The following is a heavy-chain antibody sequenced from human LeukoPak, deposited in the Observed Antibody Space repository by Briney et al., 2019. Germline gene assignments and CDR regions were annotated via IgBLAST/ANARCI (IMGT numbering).Heavy chain of an antibody. CDR3: AKGGLGQASGLDV. CDR1: GFIFSNYA. J-gene: IGHJ6*02. D-gene: IGHD3-10*01. CDR2: ITDSGGSA. Sequence: GGSLRLSCAASGFIFSNYAMTWVRQAPGKGLEYISSITDSGGSAYYADSVKGRFTLSRDNSRDTLYLHLNSLRAEDTALYCCAKGGLGQASGLDVWSQGTTVIVSS. V-gene: IGHV3-23*01.